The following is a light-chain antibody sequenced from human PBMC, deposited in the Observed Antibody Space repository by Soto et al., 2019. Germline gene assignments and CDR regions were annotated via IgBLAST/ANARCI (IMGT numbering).Light chain of an antibody. CDR2: AAS. Sequence: DIQLTQSPSFLSASVGDRVTITCRASQGISSYLAWYQQKPGKAPKLLIYAASTLQSGVPSRFSGSGSGTEFTLTISSLQPEDLATYYCQQPWTFGPGTKVDIK. V-gene: IGKV1-9*01. CDR1: QGISSY. CDR3: QQPWT. J-gene: IGKJ3*01.